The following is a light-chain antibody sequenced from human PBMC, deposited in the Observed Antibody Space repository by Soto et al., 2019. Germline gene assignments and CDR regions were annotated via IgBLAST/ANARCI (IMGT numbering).Light chain of an antibody. Sequence: DIQMTQSPSSLSASVGDRATITCRASQRISSYLNWYQQKPGKAPKLLIYAASNLQSGVPSRFTGSGSGTDFTLTISSLQPEDFATYYCQQSFRTPLTFGGGPKV. CDR3: QQSFRTPLT. CDR2: AAS. J-gene: IGKJ4*01. V-gene: IGKV1-39*01. CDR1: QRISSY.